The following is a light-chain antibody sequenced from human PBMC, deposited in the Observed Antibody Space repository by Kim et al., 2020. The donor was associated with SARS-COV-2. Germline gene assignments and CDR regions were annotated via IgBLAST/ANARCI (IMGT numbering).Light chain of an antibody. J-gene: IGKJ4*02. CDR1: QGVGSC. Sequence: ASVGDSVTITCRASQGVGSCLVWYQQKPGKGPKRLIYAASTLESGVPSRFSGSGSGTEFTLTISSLQPEDSATYFCLQYNVYPLTFGGGTKVDIK. CDR3: LQYNVYPLT. V-gene: IGKV1-17*03. CDR2: AAS.